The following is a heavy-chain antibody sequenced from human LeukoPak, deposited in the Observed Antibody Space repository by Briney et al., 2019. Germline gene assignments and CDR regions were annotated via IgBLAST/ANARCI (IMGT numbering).Heavy chain of an antibody. CDR3: ARRRYNWNAIDY. J-gene: IGHJ4*02. Sequence: SGGSLRLSCAASGFTFSDYYMSWIRQAPGKGLEWVSYISSSGNIIYYADSVKGRFTISRDNAKNSLYLQMNSLRAEDTAVCYCARRRYNWNAIDYWGQGTLVTVSS. CDR1: GFTFSDYY. CDR2: ISSSGNII. D-gene: IGHD1-20*01. V-gene: IGHV3-11*01.